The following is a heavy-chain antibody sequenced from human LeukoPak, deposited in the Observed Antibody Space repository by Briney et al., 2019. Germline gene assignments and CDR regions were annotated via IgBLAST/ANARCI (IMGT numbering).Heavy chain of an antibody. V-gene: IGHV4-61*05. Sequence: SETLSLTCTVSGGSISISNYYWSWIRQPPGKGLEWIGYIHYSGSTNYNPSLKSRVTISVDTSKNQFSLKLSSVTAADTAVYYCASLRERSYYARGFDYWGQGTLVTVSS. CDR1: GGSISISNYY. J-gene: IGHJ4*02. D-gene: IGHD1-26*01. CDR3: ASLRERSYYARGFDY. CDR2: IHYSGST.